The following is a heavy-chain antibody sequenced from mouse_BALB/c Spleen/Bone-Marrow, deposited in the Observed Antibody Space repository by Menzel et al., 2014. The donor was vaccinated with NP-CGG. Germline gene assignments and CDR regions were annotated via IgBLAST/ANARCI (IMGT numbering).Heavy chain of an antibody. J-gene: IGHJ3*01. Sequence: EVKLMESGGGLVQPGGSLKLSCATSRFTFSDYYMYWVRQTPEKRLEWVASISNGGGNTYYPDTLKGRFTISRDNAKNTLYLQMSRLKSEDTAIYYCTRHDYRYDAWFAYWGQGTLVTVSA. CDR1: RFTFSDYY. V-gene: IGHV5-12*02. CDR2: ISNGGGNT. D-gene: IGHD2-14*01. CDR3: TRHDYRYDAWFAY.